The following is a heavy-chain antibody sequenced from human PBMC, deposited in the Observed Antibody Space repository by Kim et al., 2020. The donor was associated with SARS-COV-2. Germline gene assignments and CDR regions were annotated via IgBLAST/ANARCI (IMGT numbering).Heavy chain of an antibody. V-gene: IGHV3-66*02. CDR3: ARGVVRDYYYGMDV. Sequence: GGSLRLSCAASGFTVSSNYMSWVRQAPGKGLEWVSVIYSGGSTYYADSVKGRFTISRDNSKNTLYLQMNSLRAEDTAVYYCARGVVRDYYYGMDVWGQGTTVTVSS. CDR1: GFTVSSNY. CDR2: IYSGGST. J-gene: IGHJ6*02. D-gene: IGHD3-10*01.